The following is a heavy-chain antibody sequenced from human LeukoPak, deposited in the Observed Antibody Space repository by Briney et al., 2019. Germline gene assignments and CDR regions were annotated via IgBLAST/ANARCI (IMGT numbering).Heavy chain of an antibody. CDR3: ARDQGLTAPPPYGLDV. D-gene: IGHD5-18*01. V-gene: IGHV1-69*04. CDR1: GGTFSSSA. Sequence: ASVKVSCKASGGTFSSSAITWVRQAPGQGLEWMGRIIPVLNITNYAQKFQGRVTITADTSTSTAYMELSSLRSEETAVYYCARDQGLTAPPPYGLDVWGQGPTVTVSS. J-gene: IGHJ6*02. CDR2: IIPVLNIT.